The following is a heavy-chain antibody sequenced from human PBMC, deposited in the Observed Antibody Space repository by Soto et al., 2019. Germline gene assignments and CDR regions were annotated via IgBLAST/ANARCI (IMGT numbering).Heavy chain of an antibody. CDR2: IIPFFGTA. D-gene: IGHD6-6*01. CDR3: PRDSSIAPRYFDY. CDR1: GATFSSDA. V-gene: IGHV1-69*13. Sequence: SVKVSCKPPGATFSSDAISWVQQAPGQGLEWMGGIIPFFGTANTAQKYKARVTFTADESTSTASMELSSLSSEDPAVYNWPRDSSIAPRYFDYWGQGTLVTVSS. J-gene: IGHJ4*02.